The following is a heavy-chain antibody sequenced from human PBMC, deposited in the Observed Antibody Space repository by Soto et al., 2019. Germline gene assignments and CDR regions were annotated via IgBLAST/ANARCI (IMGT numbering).Heavy chain of an antibody. V-gene: IGHV1-69*02. CDR3: ASPTRNCSSTSCPTTTNAFDI. Sequence: QVQLVQSGAEVKKPGSSVKVSCKASGGTFSSYTISWVRQAPGQGLEWMGRIIPILGIANYAQKCQGRVTITADKSTSPAYMELSSLRSEDTAVYYCASPTRNCSSTSCPTTTNAFDIWGQGTMVTVSS. J-gene: IGHJ3*02. D-gene: IGHD2-2*01. CDR1: GGTFSSYT. CDR2: IIPILGIA.